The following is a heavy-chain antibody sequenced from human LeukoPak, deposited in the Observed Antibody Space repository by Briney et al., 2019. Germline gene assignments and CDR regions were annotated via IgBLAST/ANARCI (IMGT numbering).Heavy chain of an antibody. CDR2: INHSGST. D-gene: IGHD1-7*01. J-gene: IGHJ6*03. CDR3: ARARRNWNYREDYYYYMDV. Sequence: SETLSLTCAVYGGSLSGYYWSWIRQPPGKGLEWIGEINHSGSTNYNPSLKSRVTISVDTSKNQFSLKLSSVTAADTAVYYCARARRNWNYREDYYYYMDVWGKGTTVTVSS. CDR1: GGSLSGYY. V-gene: IGHV4-34*01.